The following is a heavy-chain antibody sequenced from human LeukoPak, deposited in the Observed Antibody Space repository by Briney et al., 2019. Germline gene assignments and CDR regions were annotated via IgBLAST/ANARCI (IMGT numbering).Heavy chain of an antibody. D-gene: IGHD3-9*01. V-gene: IGHV3-7*01. CDR2: INQDGSEK. J-gene: IGHJ4*02. CDR1: GFTFSSYW. CDR3: ARDGGRDILTGYLKNGYYFDY. Sequence: GGSLRLSCAASGFTFSSYWMSWVRQAPGKGLEWVANINQDGSEKFYVDSVKGRFTISRDNAKNSLYLQMNSLRAEDTAVYYCARDGGRDILTGYLKNGYYFDYWGQGTLVTVSS.